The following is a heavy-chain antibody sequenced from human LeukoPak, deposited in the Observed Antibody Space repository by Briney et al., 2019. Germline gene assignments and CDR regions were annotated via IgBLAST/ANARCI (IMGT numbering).Heavy chain of an antibody. CDR1: GDSIRSDY. Sequence: SETLSLTCTVSGDSIRSDYWSWVRQLPGKGLEWIGYVYYSGSTQYNPSLKSRVTISTGTSKKQFSLRLSSVTAADTAEYYCARSRPVAGFVSDYYTMDIWGQGTTVTVAS. V-gene: IGHV4-59*08. J-gene: IGHJ6*02. D-gene: IGHD6-19*01. CDR3: ARSRPVAGFVSDYYTMDI. CDR2: VYYSGST.